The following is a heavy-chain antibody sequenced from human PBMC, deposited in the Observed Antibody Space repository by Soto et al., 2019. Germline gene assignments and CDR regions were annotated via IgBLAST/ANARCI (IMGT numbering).Heavy chain of an antibody. J-gene: IGHJ3*01. Sequence: ASVKVSCKASGYIFTDYYMHWVRQAPGQELGWMGRINPNSGGTNYAQKFQGRVTMTRDTSISTAYTELSSLRSEDTATYYCARGTGRYCSALDVWGQGTMVTVSS. CDR3: ARGTGRYCSALDV. CDR1: GYIFTDYY. V-gene: IGHV1-2*06. D-gene: IGHD2-21*02. CDR2: INPNSGGT.